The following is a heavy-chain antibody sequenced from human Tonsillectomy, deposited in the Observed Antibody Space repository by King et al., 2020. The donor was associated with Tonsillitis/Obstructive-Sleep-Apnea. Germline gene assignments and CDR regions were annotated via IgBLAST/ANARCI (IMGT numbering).Heavy chain of an antibody. CDR1: GFTFSDYY. Sequence: VQLVESGGGLVKPGGSLRLSLAASGFTFSDYYMSWIRQAPGKGLEWVSYISSISSYTDYADSGKGRFTISRDNAKNSLYLQMNSLRAEDTAVYYCAANKYYYYMDVWGKGTTVTVSS. CDR3: AANKYYYYMDV. J-gene: IGHJ6*03. CDR2: ISSISSYT. V-gene: IGHV3-11*05. D-gene: IGHD1/OR15-1a*01.